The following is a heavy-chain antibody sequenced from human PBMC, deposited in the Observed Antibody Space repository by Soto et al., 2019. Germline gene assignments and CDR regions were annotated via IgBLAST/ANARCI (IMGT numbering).Heavy chain of an antibody. CDR1: GYTFFKYF. Sequence: ASVKVSCKACGYTFFKYFIHWVRQAPGQGLEWIGIINPSRGSATYGPIFQGRVSLTTDMSTSTVYMELSSLRSEDTAIYYCARPLIGNTIDLWGQGTSVTVSS. J-gene: IGHJ3*01. CDR3: ARPLIGNTIDL. D-gene: IGHD1-7*01. CDR2: INPSRGSA. V-gene: IGHV1-46*01.